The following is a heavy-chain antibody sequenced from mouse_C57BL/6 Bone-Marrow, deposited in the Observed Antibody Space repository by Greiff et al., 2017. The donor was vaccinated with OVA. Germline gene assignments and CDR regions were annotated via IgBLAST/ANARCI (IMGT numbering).Heavy chain of an antibody. J-gene: IGHJ4*01. CDR2: IDPSDSYT. D-gene: IGHD2-1*01. CDR1: GYTFTSYW. V-gene: IGHV1-59*01. Sequence: VQLQQSGAELVRPGTSVKLSCKASGYTFTSYWMHWVKQRPGQGLEWIGVIDPSDSYTNYNQKFKGKATLTVDTSSSTAYMQLSSLTSEDSAVYYGAREDYYCNRYAMDYWGQGTSVTVSS. CDR3: AREDYYCNRYAMDY.